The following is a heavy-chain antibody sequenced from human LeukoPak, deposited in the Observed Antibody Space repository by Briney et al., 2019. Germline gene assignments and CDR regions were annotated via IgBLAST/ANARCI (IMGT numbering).Heavy chain of an antibody. J-gene: IGHJ3*01. CDR2: IKSKAAGGNA. D-gene: IGHD1-14*01. V-gene: IGHV3-15*01. Sequence: GGSLRLSCAASGFTFRNVWMTWVRQAPGKGLEWVGRIKSKAAGGNADYAAPVKGRFTSSRDDSKNTLFLQMNSLKSEDTAMYYCTTMNRHDAFDVWGQGTMVTVSS. CDR3: TTMNRHDAFDV. CDR1: GFTFRNVW.